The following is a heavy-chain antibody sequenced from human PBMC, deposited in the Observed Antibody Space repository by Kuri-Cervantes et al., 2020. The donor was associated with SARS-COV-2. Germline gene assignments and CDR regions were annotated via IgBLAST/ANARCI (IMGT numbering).Heavy chain of an antibody. V-gene: IGHV1-18*01. CDR2: ISAYNGNT. J-gene: IGHJ5*02. Sequence: ASVKVSCKASGYTFTSYGISWVRQAPGQGLEWMGWISAYNGNTNYAQKFQGRVTMTTDTSTSTVYMEVRGLRSDDTAIYYCAGVRGAGNKSAFETCGQGTLVTVSS. CDR1: GYTFTSYG. D-gene: IGHD3-10*01. CDR3: AGVRGAGNKSAFET.